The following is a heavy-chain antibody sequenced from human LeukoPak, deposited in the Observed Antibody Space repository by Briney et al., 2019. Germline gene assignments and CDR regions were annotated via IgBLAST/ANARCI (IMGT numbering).Heavy chain of an antibody. D-gene: IGHD3-22*01. CDR3: ARDRRYYDSSGYYARSYYFDY. CDR1: GGSISSYY. CDR2: IFSNAFT. Sequence: SSETLSLTCTVSGGSISSYYWSWIRQSSGKGLEWIGHIFSNAFTNYNPSFQRRVTISLDTSKNQFSLKLTSVTAADTAVYYCARDRRYYDSSGYYARSYYFDYWGQGTLVTVSS. V-gene: IGHV4-59*01. J-gene: IGHJ4*02.